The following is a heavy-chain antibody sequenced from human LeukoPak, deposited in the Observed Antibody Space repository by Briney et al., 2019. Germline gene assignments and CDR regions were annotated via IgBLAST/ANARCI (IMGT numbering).Heavy chain of an antibody. CDR3: ARWDGYSSSPDY. Sequence: ASVKVSCKASGYSFTGYYMHWVRQAPGQGLEWMGWINPHSGDTGYAQEFRGRVTMTRDMSITTTYMELTRLRSDDTAFYYCARWDGYSSSPDYWGQGSLVTVSS. J-gene: IGHJ4*02. V-gene: IGHV1-2*02. CDR2: INPHSGDT. CDR1: GYSFTGYY. D-gene: IGHD6-13*01.